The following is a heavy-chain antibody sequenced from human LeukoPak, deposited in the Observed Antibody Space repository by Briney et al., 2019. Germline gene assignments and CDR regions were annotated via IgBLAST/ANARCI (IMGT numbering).Heavy chain of an antibody. Sequence: ASVKVPCKASGYTFTSYGISWVRQAPGQGLEWMGWISAYNGNTNYAQKLQGRVTMTTDTSTSTAYMELRSLRSDDTAVYYCARGGYYYDSSGYYHYYFDYWGQGTLVTVSS. V-gene: IGHV1-18*01. CDR3: ARGGYYYDSSGYYHYYFDY. CDR1: GYTFTSYG. J-gene: IGHJ4*02. CDR2: ISAYNGNT. D-gene: IGHD3-22*01.